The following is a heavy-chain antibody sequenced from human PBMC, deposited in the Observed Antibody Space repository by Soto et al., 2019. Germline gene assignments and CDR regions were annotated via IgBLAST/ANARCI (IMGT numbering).Heavy chain of an antibody. Sequence: EVQLVESGGGLVQPGGSLRLSCAASGLIVSSTYMSWVRQAPRKGLEWVSVISNGGDTHYADSVKGRFSLSRDISNNTLHLQMSSLRVEDTAVYYCAREPRYCSGGSCSITGDAFDIWGQGTMVTVSS. CDR1: GLIVSSTY. J-gene: IGHJ3*02. CDR2: ISNGGDT. V-gene: IGHV3-66*01. D-gene: IGHD2-15*01. CDR3: AREPRYCSGGSCSITGDAFDI.